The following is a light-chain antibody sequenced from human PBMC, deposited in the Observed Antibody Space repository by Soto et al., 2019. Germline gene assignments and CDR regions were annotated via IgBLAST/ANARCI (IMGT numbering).Light chain of an antibody. CDR1: QSVRTS. J-gene: IGKJ2*02. CDR3: QHRNSWPGT. Sequence: PGDRATLSCRASQSVRTSLAWYQQTPGQAPRLLIYDASNRATGIPARFSGSGSGTDFTLTISSLEPEDFAVYYCQHRNSWPGTFGQGTNLEIK. CDR2: DAS. V-gene: IGKV3-11*01.